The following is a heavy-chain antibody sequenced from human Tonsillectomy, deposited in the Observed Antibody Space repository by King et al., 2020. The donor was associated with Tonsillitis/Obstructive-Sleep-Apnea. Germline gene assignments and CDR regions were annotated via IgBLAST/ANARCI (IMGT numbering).Heavy chain of an antibody. CDR2: IFSDDEK. CDR1: GFSLSNARMS. D-gene: IGHD3-3*01. V-gene: IGHV2-26*01. CDR3: ARGITIFGVVIDWFDP. J-gene: IGHJ5*02. Sequence: TLKESGPVLVKPTETLTLTCTASGFSLSNARMSVSWIRQPPGKALEWLAHIFSDDEKSYSTSLKSRPTISKDTSKSQIVLTMTNMDPVATATYYCARGITIFGVVIDWFDPWGQGTLVTVSS.